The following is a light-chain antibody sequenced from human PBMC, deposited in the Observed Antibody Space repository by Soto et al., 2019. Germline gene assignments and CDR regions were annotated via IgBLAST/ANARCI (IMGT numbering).Light chain of an antibody. J-gene: IGKJ5*01. CDR2: GAS. CDR3: QQYGSLPLIT. Sequence: EIVLTQSPGTLSLSPGERATLSCRASQSVSSSYLAWYQQKPGQAPRLLIYGASSRATGIPDRFSGSGSGKGFTLNINRLEPERFGVLYRQQYGSLPLITFRQGTPLEIK. CDR1: QSVSSSY. V-gene: IGKV3-20*01.